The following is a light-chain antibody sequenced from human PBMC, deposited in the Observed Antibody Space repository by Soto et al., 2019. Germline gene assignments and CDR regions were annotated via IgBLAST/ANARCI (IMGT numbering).Light chain of an antibody. CDR2: DVN. CDR3: TSYTVRNTYV. Sequence: QSSLTQPPSASGSLGQSVTISCTGTSSDIGTYNYVSWYQQHPGKAPKLVIYDVNQRPSGVPDRFSGSKSGNTASLTVSGLQAEDEADYYCTSYTVRNTYVFGTGTQLTVL. V-gene: IGLV2-8*01. J-gene: IGLJ1*01. CDR1: SSDIGTYNY.